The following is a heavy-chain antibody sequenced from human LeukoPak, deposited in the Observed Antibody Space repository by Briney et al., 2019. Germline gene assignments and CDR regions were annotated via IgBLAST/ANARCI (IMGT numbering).Heavy chain of an antibody. V-gene: IGHV3-23*01. D-gene: IGHD3-10*01. CDR3: AKDRGVRGVRSNWFDP. J-gene: IGHJ5*02. CDR2: ISGSGGST. CDR1: GFTFSSYW. Sequence: GGSLRLSCAASGFTFSSYWMHWVRQAPGKGLEWVSAISGSGGSTYYADSVKGRFTISRDNSKNTLYLQMNSLRAEDTAVYYCAKDRGVRGVRSNWFDPWGQGTLVTVSS.